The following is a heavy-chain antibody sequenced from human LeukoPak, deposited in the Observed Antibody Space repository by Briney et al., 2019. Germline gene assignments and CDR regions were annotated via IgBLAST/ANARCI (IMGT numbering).Heavy chain of an antibody. J-gene: IGHJ4*02. V-gene: IGHV3-49*04. Sequence: GGSLRLSCTASGFTFGDYAMSWVRQAPGKGLEWVGFIRSKAYGGTTEYAASVKGRFTISRDDSKSIAYLQMNSLKTEDTAVYYCAGGWVAATAVYWGQGTLVTVSS. CDR2: IRSKAYGGTT. CDR3: AGGWVAATAVY. D-gene: IGHD2-15*01. CDR1: GFTFGDYA.